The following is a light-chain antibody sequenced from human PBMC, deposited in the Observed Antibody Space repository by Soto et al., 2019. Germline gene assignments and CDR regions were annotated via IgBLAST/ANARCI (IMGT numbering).Light chain of an antibody. CDR3: QTWGTGIRV. CDR2: LKSDGSH. Sequence: QLVLTQSPSASASLGASVKLTCTLSRGHSTYTIAWHQQQPDKGPRYLMKLKSDGSHSKGDGIPDRFSGSSSGAERYLTISSLQSEDEADYYCQTWGTGIRVFGGGPKLTVL. J-gene: IGLJ3*02. CDR1: RGHSTYT. V-gene: IGLV4-69*01.